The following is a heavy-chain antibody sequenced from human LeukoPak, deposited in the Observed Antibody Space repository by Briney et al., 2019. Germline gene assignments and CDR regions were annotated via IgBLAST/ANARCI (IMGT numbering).Heavy chain of an antibody. V-gene: IGHV3-48*03. CDR2: ISSSGTNI. J-gene: IGHJ4*02. CDR3: ARGGWSY. Sequence: LTGGSLRLSCAASGFTFSSYEMNWVRQAPGKGLEWVSYISSSGTNIYYADSVKGRFTISRGNAKNSLYLQMNSLRAEDTAVYYCARGGWSYWGQGTLVTASS. CDR1: GFTFSSYE.